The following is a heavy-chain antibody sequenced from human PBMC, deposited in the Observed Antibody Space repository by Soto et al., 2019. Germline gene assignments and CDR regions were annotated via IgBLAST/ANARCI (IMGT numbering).Heavy chain of an antibody. CDR2: LYYSGST. Sequence: SETLSLTCTVSGGSISSSSYYWGWIRQPPGKRLEWVGSLYYSGSTYYNPSLKSRVTISVDTSKNQFSLKLTSVTAADTAVYYCARQSWELLLFDYWGQGTLVTVSS. CDR1: GGSISSSSYY. CDR3: ARQSWELLLFDY. J-gene: IGHJ4*02. V-gene: IGHV4-39*01. D-gene: IGHD1-26*01.